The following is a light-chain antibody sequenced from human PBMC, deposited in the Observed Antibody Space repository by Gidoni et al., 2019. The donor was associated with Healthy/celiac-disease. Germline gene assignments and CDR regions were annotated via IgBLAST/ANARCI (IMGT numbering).Light chain of an antibody. V-gene: IGKV3-15*01. CDR3: QQYNNWPWWT. CDR1: QSVSSN. J-gene: IGKJ1*01. CDR2: GAS. Sequence: EIVMPQSPATLSVSPGERATLSCRASQSVSSNLAWYQPKPGQAPRLLIYGASTRATGIPARFSGSGSGTEFTLTISSLQSEDFAVYYCQQYNNWPWWTFGQGTKVEIK.